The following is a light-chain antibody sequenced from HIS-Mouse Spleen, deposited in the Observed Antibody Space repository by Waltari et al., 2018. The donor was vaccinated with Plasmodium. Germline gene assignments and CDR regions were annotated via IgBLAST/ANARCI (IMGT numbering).Light chain of an antibody. CDR1: QSVSSN. CDR2: GAS. V-gene: IGKV3-15*01. J-gene: IGKJ3*01. CDR3: QQYNNWSFT. Sequence: EIVMTQSPATLSVYPGERATLSCRASQSVSSNLALYQQKPGQAPRLLIYGASTMATGIPARFSGSGSGTEFTLTISSLQSEDFAVYYCQQYNNWSFTFGPGTKVDIK.